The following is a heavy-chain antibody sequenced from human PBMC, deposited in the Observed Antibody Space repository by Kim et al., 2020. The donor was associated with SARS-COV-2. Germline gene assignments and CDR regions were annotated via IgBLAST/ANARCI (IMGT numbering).Heavy chain of an antibody. D-gene: IGHD2-21*02. CDR3: ARLVRRYCGGDCYSDWFDP. Sequence: ASVKVSCKASGYTFTSYYMHWVRQAPGQGLEWMGIINPSGGSTSYAQKFQGRVTMTRDTSTSTVYMELSSLRSEDTAVYYCARLVRRYCGGDCYSDWFDPWGQGTLVTVSS. CDR1: GYTFTSYY. CDR2: INPSGGST. V-gene: IGHV1-46*01. J-gene: IGHJ5*02.